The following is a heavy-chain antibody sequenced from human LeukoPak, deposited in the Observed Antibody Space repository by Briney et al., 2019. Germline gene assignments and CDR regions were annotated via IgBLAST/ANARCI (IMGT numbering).Heavy chain of an antibody. CDR1: GFSFSDHY. J-gene: IGHJ4*02. Sequence: GGSLRLSCAASGFSFSDHYMDWVRQAPGKGLEWVGRITNKPKSYNTEYAASVKGRFTISRDDSKNSLYLQMNSLNTEDTAVYYCARGFHYDFWSGSYYFDYWGQGTLVTVSS. CDR3: ARGFHYDFWSGSYYFDY. V-gene: IGHV3-72*01. D-gene: IGHD3-3*01. CDR2: ITNKPKSYNT.